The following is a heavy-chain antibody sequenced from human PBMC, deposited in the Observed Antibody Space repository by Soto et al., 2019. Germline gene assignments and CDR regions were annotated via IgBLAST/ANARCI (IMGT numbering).Heavy chain of an antibody. V-gene: IGHV1-3*01. D-gene: IGHD3-10*01. CDR2: LNGGTGQT. CDR1: GYTFSTYG. CDR3: ARGKGMEENYFYYGMDI. Sequence: QVQVVQSGAEVKKPGASVKVSCKASGYTFSTYGMHWVRQAPGQSLEWMGWLNGGTGQTRYSQRFQDRVIITGDTSASTGYMELRSLRSEDTAVYYCARGKGMEENYFYYGMDIWGQGTTVNVSS. J-gene: IGHJ6*02.